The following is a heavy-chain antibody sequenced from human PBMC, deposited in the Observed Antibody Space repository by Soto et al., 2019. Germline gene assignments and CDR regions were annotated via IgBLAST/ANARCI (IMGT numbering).Heavy chain of an antibody. CDR1: GFSLSTSGVG. J-gene: IGHJ4*02. CDR3: AHKSSLYYFDY. V-gene: IGHV2-5*01. CDR2: IYWNDNK. D-gene: IGHD6-13*01. Sequence: QITLKESGPTLVKPTQTLTLTCTFSGFSLSTSGVGVGWIRQRPGKALEWLALIYWNDNKRYSPSLKSRLTITKDTSKNQVVLTMTNMDPVDTATYYCAHKSSLYYFDYWGQGTLVTVSS.